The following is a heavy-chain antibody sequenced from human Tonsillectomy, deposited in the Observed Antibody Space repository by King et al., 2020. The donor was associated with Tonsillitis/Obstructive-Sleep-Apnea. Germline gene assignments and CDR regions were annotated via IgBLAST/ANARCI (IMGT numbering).Heavy chain of an antibody. CDR3: AKDEKYRTTDPQYYGMDV. CDR2: ISSSGDYT. V-gene: IGHV3-23*04. CDR1: GFTFSSYA. D-gene: IGHD5-12*01. J-gene: IGHJ6*02. Sequence: VQLVESGGGLVQPGGSLGLSCVTSGFTFSSYAMSWVRQAPGKGLEWVSAISSSGDYTYYADSVKGRFTISRDNSKNTLYLQMNNLGAEDTAVYYCAKDEKYRTTDPQYYGMDVWGQGTTVTVS.